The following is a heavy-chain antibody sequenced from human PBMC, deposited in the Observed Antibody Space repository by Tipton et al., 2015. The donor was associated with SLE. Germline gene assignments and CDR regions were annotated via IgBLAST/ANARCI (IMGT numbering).Heavy chain of an antibody. D-gene: IGHD2-21*02. V-gene: IGHV3-48*03. CDR3: ARVGYCGGDSCYFDY. Sequence: SLRLSCAASGFTFSSYEMNWVRQAPGKGLEWVSYISSSGNTIYYADSVKGRFTISRDNAKNSLYLQMNSLRAEDTAVYYCARVGYCGGDSCYFDYWGQGTLVTVSS. CDR2: ISSSGNTI. J-gene: IGHJ4*02. CDR1: GFTFSSYE.